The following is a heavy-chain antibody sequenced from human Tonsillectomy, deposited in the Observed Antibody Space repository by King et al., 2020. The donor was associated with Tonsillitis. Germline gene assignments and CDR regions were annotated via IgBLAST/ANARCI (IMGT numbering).Heavy chain of an antibody. CDR1: GGSISSSSYY. J-gene: IGHJ4*02. Sequence: QVQLQESGPGLVKPSETLSLTCTVSGGSISSSSYYWGRIRQPPGKGLEWIGSIYYSGSTYYNPSLKSRVTISVDTSKNQFSLKLSSVTAADTAVYYCASMKLSAYCGGDCYDYWGQGTLVTVSS. CDR2: IYYSGST. CDR3: ASMKLSAYCGGDCYDY. V-gene: IGHV4-39*01. D-gene: IGHD2-21*01.